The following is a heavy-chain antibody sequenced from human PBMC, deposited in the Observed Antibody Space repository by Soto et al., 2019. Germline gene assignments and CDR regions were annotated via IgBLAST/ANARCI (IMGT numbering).Heavy chain of an antibody. CDR3: ARQESCYARSHDY. J-gene: IGHJ4*02. Sequence: TLPLTCTVSGGSISSYYWSWIRLCPGKGLEWIAYINYSGSTSYNPSLKSRVTISVETYKSQLSLKLNSVTAADTAVYYSARQESCYARSHDYWCQGILVTVSS. CDR1: GGSISSYY. D-gene: IGHD5-12*01. CDR2: INYSGST. V-gene: IGHV4-59*01.